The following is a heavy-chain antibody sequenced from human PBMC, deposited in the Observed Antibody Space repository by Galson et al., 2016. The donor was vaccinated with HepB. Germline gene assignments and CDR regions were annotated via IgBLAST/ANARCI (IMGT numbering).Heavy chain of an antibody. V-gene: IGHV4-39*01. D-gene: IGHD3-10*01. J-gene: IGHJ4*02. CDR3: ARLEVSGSGNFFDF. CDR2: INYSGTT. CDR1: GGSISNSRYF. Sequence: SETLSLTCTVPGGSISNSRYFWTWVRQPPGEGLQWLGSINYSGTTYFDDSVKGRATLSVDMSESQYSLKVTSLTAADTARYYCARLEVSGSGNFFDFWGQGALVTVSS.